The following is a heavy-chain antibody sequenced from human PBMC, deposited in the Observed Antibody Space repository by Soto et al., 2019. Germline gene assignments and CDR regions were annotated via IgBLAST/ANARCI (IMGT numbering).Heavy chain of an antibody. CDR1: GFTFSSYA. Sequence: QVQLVESGGGVVQPGRSLRLSCAASGFTFSSYAMHWVRQAPGKGLEWVAVISYDGSNKYYADSVKGRFTISRDNSKNTLYLQMNSLSAEDTAVYYCAISYEGASFDYSGQGTLVTVSS. J-gene: IGHJ4*02. V-gene: IGHV3-30-3*01. CDR2: ISYDGSNK. D-gene: IGHD3-16*01. CDR3: AISYEGASFDY.